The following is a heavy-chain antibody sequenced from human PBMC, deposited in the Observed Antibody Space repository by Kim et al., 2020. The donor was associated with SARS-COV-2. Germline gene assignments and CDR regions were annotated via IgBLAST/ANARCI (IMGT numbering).Heavy chain of an antibody. J-gene: IGHJ5*02. CDR1: GYTFTSYG. D-gene: IGHD5-18*01. V-gene: IGHV1-18*04. CDR3: ARDLAYSYGGLVNPPTNWFDP. CDR2: ISAYNGNT. Sequence: ASVKVSCKASGYTFTSYGISWVRQAPGQGLEWMGWISAYNGNTNYAQKLQGRVTMTTDTSTSTAYMELRSLRSDDTAVYYCARDLAYSYGGLVNPPTNWFDPWGQGTLVTVSS.